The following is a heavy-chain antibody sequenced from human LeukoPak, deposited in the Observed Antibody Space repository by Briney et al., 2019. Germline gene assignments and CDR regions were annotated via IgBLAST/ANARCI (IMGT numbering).Heavy chain of an antibody. CDR3: AHSERGYSNGRSDFYYMDV. CDR2: IYWDGDK. V-gene: IGHV2-5*02. J-gene: IGHJ6*03. D-gene: IGHD5-18*01. CDR1: GFSLSTKGVG. Sequence: SGPTLVKPTQTLTLTCTFSGFSLSTKGVGVAWIRQPPGKALEWLALIYWDGDKRYRPSLKSRLTIAKDPSKNQVVLTMTNMDPVDTATYFCAHSERGYSNGRSDFYYMDVWGKGTTVTVSS.